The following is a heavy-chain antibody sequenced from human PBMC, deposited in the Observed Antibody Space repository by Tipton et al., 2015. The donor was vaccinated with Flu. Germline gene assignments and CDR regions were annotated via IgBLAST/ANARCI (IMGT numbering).Heavy chain of an antibody. D-gene: IGHD3-22*01. Sequence: LRLSCAVYGGAFSGYSWSWIRQPPGKGLEWIGEINHRGSSNYSPSFKSRVTISEDTSKSQFSLKLRSVTAADTAVYYCARTHYYDSDAYFHGHFDYWGQGALVTVSS. J-gene: IGHJ4*02. CDR1: GGAFSGYS. CDR2: INHRGSS. CDR3: ARTHYYDSDAYFHGHFDY. V-gene: IGHV4-34*01.